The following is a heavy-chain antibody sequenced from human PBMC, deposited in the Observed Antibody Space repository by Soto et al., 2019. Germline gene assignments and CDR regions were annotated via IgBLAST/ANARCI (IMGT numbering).Heavy chain of an antibody. J-gene: IGHJ3*02. D-gene: IGHD2-8*02. Sequence: ASVKVSCKASGYTFTSCGISWVRQAPGQGLEWMGWISAYNGNTNYAQKLQGRVTMTTDTSTSTAHMELRSLRSDDTAVYYCARSLLAIEDAFDIWGQGTMVTV. V-gene: IGHV1-18*01. CDR1: GYTFTSCG. CDR3: ARSLLAIEDAFDI. CDR2: ISAYNGNT.